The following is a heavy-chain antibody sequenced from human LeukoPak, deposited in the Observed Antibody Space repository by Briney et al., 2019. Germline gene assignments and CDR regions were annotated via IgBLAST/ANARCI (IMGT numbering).Heavy chain of an antibody. CDR3: ASGMVTAIRGYYYYGMDV. CDR2: IIPILGIA. V-gene: IGHV1-69*04. Sequence: GASVKVSCKASGGTFSSYAISWVRQAPGQGLEWMGRIIPILGIADYAQKFQGRVTITADKSTSTTYMELRSLRSDDTAVYYCASGMVTAIRGYYYYGMDVWGQGTTVTVSS. D-gene: IGHD2-21*02. CDR1: GGTFSSYA. J-gene: IGHJ6*02.